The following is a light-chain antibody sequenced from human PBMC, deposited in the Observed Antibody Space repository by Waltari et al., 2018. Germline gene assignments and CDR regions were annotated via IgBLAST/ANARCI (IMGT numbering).Light chain of an antibody. CDR1: SSNIGTNT. J-gene: IGLJ3*02. CDR2: TDN. CDR3: AAWDDSLNTRL. Sequence: QFVLTQLPSASGTPGQGVTISCSGSSSNIGTNTVSWYQQFPGTAPQLLIHTDNQRPSGVPDRFSGSKSGTSASLAISGLQSEDEAHYFCAAWDDSLNTRLFGGGTKVTVL. V-gene: IGLV1-44*01.